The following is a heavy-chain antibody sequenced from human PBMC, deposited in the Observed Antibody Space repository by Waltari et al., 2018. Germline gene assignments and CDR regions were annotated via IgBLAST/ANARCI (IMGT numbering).Heavy chain of an antibody. Sequence: QVQLVQSGTEVKKPGASVKLSCKASGYTFTSFAMHWVRQAPGQSVEWMGWINAGSVNTKYSHEFQGRVTITWDTSASTVYMELTSLRSEDTAVYYCARSYYYESSGSTATTFDYWGQGTLVTVSS. CDR3: ARSYYYESSGSTATTFDY. V-gene: IGHV1-3*01. CDR1: GYTFTSFA. J-gene: IGHJ4*02. D-gene: IGHD3-22*01. CDR2: INAGSVNT.